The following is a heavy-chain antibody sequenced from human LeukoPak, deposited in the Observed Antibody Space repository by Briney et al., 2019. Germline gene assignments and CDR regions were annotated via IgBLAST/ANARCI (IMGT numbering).Heavy chain of an antibody. Sequence: SVKVSCKASGYTFTSYGISWVRQAPGQGLEWMGRIIPILGIANYAQKFQGRATITADKSTSTAYMELSSLRSEDTAVYYCARGVDYYDSSGYSRFDYWGQGTLVTVSS. J-gene: IGHJ4*02. CDR2: IIPILGIA. CDR1: GYTFTSYG. V-gene: IGHV1-69*04. CDR3: ARGVDYYDSSGYSRFDY. D-gene: IGHD3-22*01.